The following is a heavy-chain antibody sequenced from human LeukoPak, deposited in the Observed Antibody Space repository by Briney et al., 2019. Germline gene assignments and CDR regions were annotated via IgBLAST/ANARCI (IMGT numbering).Heavy chain of an antibody. CDR2: INPNSGGT. CDR3: AREEDYYDSSGYYFIDY. V-gene: IGHV1-2*02. D-gene: IGHD3-22*01. J-gene: IGHJ4*02. CDR1: GYTLTELS. Sequence: ASVKVSCKVSGYTLTELSMHWVRQAPGQGLEWMGWINPNSGGTNYAQKFQGRVTMTRDTSISTAYMELSRLRSDDTAVYYCAREEDYYDSSGYYFIDYWGQGTLVTVSS.